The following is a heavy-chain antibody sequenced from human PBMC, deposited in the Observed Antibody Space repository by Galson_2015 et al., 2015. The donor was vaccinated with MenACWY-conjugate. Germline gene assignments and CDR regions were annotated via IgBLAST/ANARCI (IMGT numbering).Heavy chain of an antibody. V-gene: IGHV5-10-1*01. CDR2: IDPSDSYT. CDR1: GYSFTSYW. CDR3: ARQLGYYDSSPPTFQH. J-gene: IGHJ1*01. D-gene: IGHD3-22*01. Sequence: QSGAEVKKPGESLRISCTGSGYSFTSYWISWVRQMPGKGLEWMGRIDPSDSYTNYSPSFQGHVTISADKSISTAYLQWSSLKASDTAMYYCARQLGYYDSSPPTFQHWGQGTLVTVSS.